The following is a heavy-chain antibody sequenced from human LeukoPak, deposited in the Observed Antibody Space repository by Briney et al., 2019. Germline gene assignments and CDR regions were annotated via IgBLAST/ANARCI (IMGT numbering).Heavy chain of an antibody. J-gene: IGHJ4*02. CDR2: IYYSGST. D-gene: IGHD6-19*01. CDR1: GGSISSYY. Sequence: SETLSLTCTVSGGSISSYYWSWIRQPPGKGLEWIGYIYYSGSTNYNPSLKSRVTISVDTSKNQFSLKLSSVTAADTAVYYCARLEVAGAGFDYWGQGTLVTVSS. V-gene: IGHV4-59*08. CDR3: ARLEVAGAGFDY.